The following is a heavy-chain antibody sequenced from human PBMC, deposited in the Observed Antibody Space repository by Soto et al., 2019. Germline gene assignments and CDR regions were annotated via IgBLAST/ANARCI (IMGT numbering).Heavy chain of an antibody. CDR3: VRNGTKNLRDWFAP. CDR2: IYATGTT. J-gene: IGHJ5*02. CDR1: GASISGFY. D-gene: IGHD1-1*01. V-gene: IGHV4-4*07. Sequence: SETLSLTCTVSGASISGFYWSWIRKSAGKGLEWIGRIYATGTTDYNPSLKSRVMMSVDTSKKQFSLKMRSVTAADTAVYYCVRNGTKNLRDWFAPWGQGISVTVSS.